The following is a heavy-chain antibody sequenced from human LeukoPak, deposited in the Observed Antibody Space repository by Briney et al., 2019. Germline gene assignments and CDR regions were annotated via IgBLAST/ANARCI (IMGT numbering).Heavy chain of an antibody. J-gene: IGHJ6*02. CDR2: INHSGST. Sequence: SETLSLTCAVYGGSFSGYYWSWLRQPPGKGLEWIGEINHSGSTNYNPSLKSRVTISVDTSKNQFSLKLSSVTAADTAVYYCARRGRLWLPYYYYGMDVWGQGTTVTVSS. V-gene: IGHV4-34*01. CDR1: GGSFSGYY. CDR3: ARRGRLWLPYYYYGMDV. D-gene: IGHD5-18*01.